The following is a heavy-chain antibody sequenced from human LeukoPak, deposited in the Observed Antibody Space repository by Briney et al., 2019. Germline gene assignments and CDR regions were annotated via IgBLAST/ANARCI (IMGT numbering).Heavy chain of an antibody. CDR1: GGSLSSYY. J-gene: IGHJ4*02. CDR3: ARVPSIAAHFDY. CDR2: IYYSGST. V-gene: IGHV4-59*01. Sequence: SETLSLTCTVSGGSLSSYYWSWIRQPPGKGPEWIGYIYYSGSTNYNPSLKSRVTISVDTSKNQFSLKLSSVTAADTAVYYCARVPSIAAHFDYWGREPWSPSPQ. D-gene: IGHD6-6*01.